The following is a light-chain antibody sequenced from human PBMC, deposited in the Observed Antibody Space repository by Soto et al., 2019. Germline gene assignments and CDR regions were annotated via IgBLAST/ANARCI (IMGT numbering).Light chain of an antibody. J-gene: IGKJ5*01. V-gene: IGKV1-33*01. Sequence: DIHMTQSRSSLSASVVDIVTITCRASQSISSWLAWYQQKPGKAPKLLIYDASNLETGVPSRFSGSGSGTDFTFTISSLQPEDIATYYCQQYDNLPPYTFGQGTRLEIK. CDR1: QSISSW. CDR2: DAS. CDR3: QQYDNLPPYT.